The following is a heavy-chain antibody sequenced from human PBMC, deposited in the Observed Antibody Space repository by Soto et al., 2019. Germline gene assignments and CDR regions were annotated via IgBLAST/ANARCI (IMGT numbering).Heavy chain of an antibody. CDR2: ISAYNGNT. V-gene: IGHV1-18*01. J-gene: IGHJ4*02. D-gene: IGHD6-19*01. Sequence: EASVKVSCKASGYTFTSYGISWVRQAPGQGLEWMGWISAYNGNTNYAQKLQGRVTMTTDTSTSTAYTELRSLRSDDTAVYYCARLSSGWLYYFDYWGQGTLVTVSS. CDR1: GYTFTSYG. CDR3: ARLSSGWLYYFDY.